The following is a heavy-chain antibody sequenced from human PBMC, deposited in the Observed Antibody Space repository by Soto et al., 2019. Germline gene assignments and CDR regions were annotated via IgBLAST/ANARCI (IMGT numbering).Heavy chain of an antibody. Sequence: EVQLVESGGGLVKPGGSLRLSCAASGFTFSSYSMNWVRQAPGKGLEWVSSISSSSSYIYYADSVKGRFTISRDNAKNSLDLQMNSLRAEDTAVYYCARDDSSSSWYSVVSYYYYGMDVWGQGTTVTVSS. CDR2: ISSSSSYI. V-gene: IGHV3-21*01. J-gene: IGHJ6*02. CDR1: GFTFSSYS. D-gene: IGHD6-13*01. CDR3: ARDDSSSSWYSVVSYYYYGMDV.